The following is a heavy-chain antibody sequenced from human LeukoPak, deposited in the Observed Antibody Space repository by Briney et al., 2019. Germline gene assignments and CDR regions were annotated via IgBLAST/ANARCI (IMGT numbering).Heavy chain of an antibody. CDR3: ARHGRGSRSPNAFDF. D-gene: IGHD3-10*01. CDR1: GYRFSDYW. CDR2: IYPDDSDI. J-gene: IGHJ3*01. Sequence: GESLKISCKGSGYRFSDYWIGWVRQMPGKGLQWMGVIYPDDSDIRYSPSFQGQVTISADKSIITAYLQWSSLKASDTAMYYCARHGRGSRSPNAFDFWGQGTMVTVSS. V-gene: IGHV5-51*01.